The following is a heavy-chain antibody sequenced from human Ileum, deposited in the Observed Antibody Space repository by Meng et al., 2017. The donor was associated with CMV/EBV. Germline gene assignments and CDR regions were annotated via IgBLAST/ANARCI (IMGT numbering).Heavy chain of an antibody. D-gene: IGHD1-26*01. CDR2: INPNTGTT. Sequence: SWGGVTKPGRSLKGFCKTSGYTFTSYSLHWVHQAPGQGLEWMAWINPNTGTTDYAQKFRGRVTMTRDTSISTAYMELSSLKSDDTAVYYCARGGGAADYWGQETLVTVSS. J-gene: IGHJ4*02. CDR3: ARGGGAADY. CDR1: GYTFTSYS. V-gene: IGHV1-2*02.